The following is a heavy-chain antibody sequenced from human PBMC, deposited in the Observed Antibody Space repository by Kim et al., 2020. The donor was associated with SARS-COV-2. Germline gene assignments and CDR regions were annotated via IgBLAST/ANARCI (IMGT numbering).Heavy chain of an antibody. CDR3: VKVAAEYGRSADVIDD. D-gene: IGHD6-25*01. Sequence: SPQGRFTITRDNYKNTLYLQMSSLRDEDTAVYYCVKVAAEYGRSADVIDDWGQGTLVTVSS. J-gene: IGHJ4*02. V-gene: IGHV3-30*02.